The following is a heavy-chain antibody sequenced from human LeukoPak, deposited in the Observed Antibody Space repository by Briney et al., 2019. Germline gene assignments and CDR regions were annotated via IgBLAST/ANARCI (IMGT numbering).Heavy chain of an antibody. V-gene: IGHV4-34*01. D-gene: IGHD3-3*01. CDR1: GGSLSGYY. Sequence: SETLSLTCTVHGGSLSGYYWSWIRQPPGKGLEWIGEINHSGSTNYNPSLKSRVTISVDTSKNQFSLKLSSVTAADTAVYYCARGLDFWSGYFSHWGQGTLVTVSS. CDR2: INHSGST. J-gene: IGHJ4*02. CDR3: ARGLDFWSGYFSH.